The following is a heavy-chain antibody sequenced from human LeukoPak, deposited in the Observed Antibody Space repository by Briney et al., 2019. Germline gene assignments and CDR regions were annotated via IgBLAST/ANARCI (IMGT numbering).Heavy chain of an antibody. CDR2: IIPIFGTA. D-gene: IGHD5-12*01. J-gene: IGHJ6*03. Sequence: GASVKVSCKASGGTFSSYAISWVRQAPGQGLEWMGGIIPIFGTANYAQKFQGRVTITADKSTSTAYMELSSLRSEDTAVYYCARGGYDLGVLSRNYYYYMDVWGKGTTVTISS. V-gene: IGHV1-69*06. CDR3: ARGGYDLGVLSRNYYYYMDV. CDR1: GGTFSSYA.